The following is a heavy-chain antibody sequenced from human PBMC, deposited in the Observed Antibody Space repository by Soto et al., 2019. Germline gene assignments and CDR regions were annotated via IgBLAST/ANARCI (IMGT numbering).Heavy chain of an antibody. D-gene: IGHD6-19*01. CDR1: GYIFTSYT. Sequence: GGSMKGSCKASGYIFTSYTMHWVRQAPGQRLEWMGRITAGNGNTKYSQKFQGRLTITRDTSASTVYMELNNLRSEDTAVYYCASTAGPTPFDPWGQRTQVTVSS. V-gene: IGHV1-3*01. J-gene: IGHJ5*02. CDR3: ASTAGPTPFDP. CDR2: ITAGNGNT.